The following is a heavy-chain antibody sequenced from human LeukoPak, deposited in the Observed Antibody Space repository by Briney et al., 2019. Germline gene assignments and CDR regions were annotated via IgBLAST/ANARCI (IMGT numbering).Heavy chain of an antibody. D-gene: IGHD3-16*01. CDR2: ITSSSVYI. J-gene: IGHJ3*02. V-gene: IGHV3-21*01. Sequence: GGSLRLSCIASGSTFNTSSLNWVRQAPGKGLEWVSSITSSSVYIYYADSVKGRFTLTRDDAKNSGYLQMNSLRADDTAVYFCARDGARRDAFDIWGQGTMVTVSS. CDR3: ARDGARRDAFDI. CDR1: GSTFNTSS.